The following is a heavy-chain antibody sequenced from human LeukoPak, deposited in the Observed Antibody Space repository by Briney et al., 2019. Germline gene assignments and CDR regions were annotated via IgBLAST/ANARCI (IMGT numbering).Heavy chain of an antibody. CDR3: ARDVEGYGGNYMDV. CDR1: GFTCSSNW. Sequence: PGGSLRLSCAASGFTCSSNWMSWFRQAPGKGLEGVSNIKQDGSEKTNVDSVKGRLTISRDNAKNSSYLQMNSLRAEATAVYYCARDVEGYGGNYMDVWGKGTKVTVSS. D-gene: IGHD4-23*01. V-gene: IGHV3-7*01. CDR2: IKQDGSEK. J-gene: IGHJ6*03.